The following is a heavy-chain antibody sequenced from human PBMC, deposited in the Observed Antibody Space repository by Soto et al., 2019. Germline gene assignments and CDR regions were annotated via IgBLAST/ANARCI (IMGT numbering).Heavy chain of an antibody. D-gene: IGHD3-10*01. Sequence: PGGSLRLSCAASGFTFSSAWMSWVRQAPGKGLEWVGRIKSKTDGGTTDYAAPVKGRFAISRDDSKNTLYLQMNSLKTEDTAVYYCTTTLPVGFGELYYYYGMDVWGQGTTVTVSS. V-gene: IGHV3-15*01. J-gene: IGHJ6*02. CDR1: GFTFSSAW. CDR3: TTTLPVGFGELYYYYGMDV. CDR2: IKSKTDGGTT.